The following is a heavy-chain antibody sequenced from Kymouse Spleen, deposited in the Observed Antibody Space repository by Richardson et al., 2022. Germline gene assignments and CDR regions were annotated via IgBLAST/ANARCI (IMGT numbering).Heavy chain of an antibody. CDR1: GFTFSGSA. Sequence: EVQLVESGGGLVQPGGSLKLSCAASGFTFSGSAMHWVRQASGKGLEWVGRIRSKANSYATAYAASVKGRFTISRDDSKNTAYLQMNSLKTEDTAVYYCTRHSGYDYYFDYWGQGTLVTVSS. J-gene: IGHJ4*02. CDR3: TRHSGYDYYFDY. CDR2: IRSKANSYAT. D-gene: IGHD5-12*01. V-gene: IGHV3-73*02.